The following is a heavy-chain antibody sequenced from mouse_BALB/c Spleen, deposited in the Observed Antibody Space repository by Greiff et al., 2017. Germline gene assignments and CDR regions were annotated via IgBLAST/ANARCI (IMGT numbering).Heavy chain of an antibody. V-gene: IGHV3-6*02. Sequence: EVKLVESGPGLVKPSQSLSLTCSVTGYSITSGYYWNWIRQFPGNKLEWMGYISYDGSNNYNPSLKNRISITRDTSKNQFFLKLNSVTTEDTATYYCAILRGNFDVWGAGTTVTVSS. D-gene: IGHD1-1*01. CDR2: ISYDGSN. CDR1: GYSITSGYY. CDR3: AILRGNFDV. J-gene: IGHJ1*01.